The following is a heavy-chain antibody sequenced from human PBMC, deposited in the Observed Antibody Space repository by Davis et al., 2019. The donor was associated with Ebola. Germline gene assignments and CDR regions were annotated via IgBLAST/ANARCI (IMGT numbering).Heavy chain of an antibody. D-gene: IGHD3-3*01. Sequence: PSETLSLTCTVSGGSISSYYWSWIRQPPGKGLEWIGYIYYSGSTNYNPSLKSRVTISVDTSKNQFSLKLSSVTAADTAVYYCARDRYDFWSGYFHYYGMDVWGQGTTVTVSS. CDR3: ARDRYDFWSGYFHYYGMDV. CDR2: IYYSGST. J-gene: IGHJ6*02. CDR1: GGSISSYY. V-gene: IGHV4-59*12.